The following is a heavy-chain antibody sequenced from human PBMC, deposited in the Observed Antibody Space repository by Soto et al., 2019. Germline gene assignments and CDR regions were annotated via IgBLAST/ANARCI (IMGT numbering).Heavy chain of an antibody. Sequence: QVQLVQSGAEGKKPGSSVKVSCKASGGTFSNYAISWVRQAPGQGLEWVGGIIPIFGTTNFAQKFQGRVTITADESTTTAYMELSGLRSEDTAVYYCARDGGRDGYFGNWLDPWGQGTLVTVSS. J-gene: IGHJ5*02. CDR3: ARDGGRDGYFGNWLDP. D-gene: IGHD5-12*01. V-gene: IGHV1-69*12. CDR2: IIPIFGTT. CDR1: GGTFSNYA.